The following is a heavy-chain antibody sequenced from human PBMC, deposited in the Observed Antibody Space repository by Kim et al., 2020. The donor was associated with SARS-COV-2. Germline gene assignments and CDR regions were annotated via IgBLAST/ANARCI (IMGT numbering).Heavy chain of an antibody. J-gene: IGHJ6*02. CDR2: IWYDGSNK. V-gene: IGHV3-33*01. CDR1: GFTFSSYG. Sequence: GGSLRLSCAASGFTFSSYGMHWVRQAPGKGLEWVAVIWYDGSNKYYADSVKGRFTISRDNSKNTLYLQMNSLRAEDTAVYYCARGQPRGGYSGYDQFISPYYYYGMDVWGQGTTVTVSS. CDR3: ARGQPRGGYSGYDQFISPYYYYGMDV. D-gene: IGHD5-12*01.